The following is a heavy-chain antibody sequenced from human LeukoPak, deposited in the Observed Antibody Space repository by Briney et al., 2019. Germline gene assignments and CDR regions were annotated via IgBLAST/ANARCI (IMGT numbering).Heavy chain of an antibody. Sequence: GRSLRLSCAASGFTFSSYAMHWVRQAPGKGLEWMAVISYDGSNKYYADSVKGRFTISRDNSKNTLYLQMNSLRAEDTAVYYCARGRFGELYDAFDIWGQGTMVTVSS. V-gene: IGHV3-30-3*01. CDR2: ISYDGSNK. J-gene: IGHJ3*02. D-gene: IGHD3-10*01. CDR3: ARGRFGELYDAFDI. CDR1: GFTFSSYA.